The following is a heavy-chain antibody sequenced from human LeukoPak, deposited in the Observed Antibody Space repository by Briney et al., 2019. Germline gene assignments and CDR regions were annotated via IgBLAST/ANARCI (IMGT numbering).Heavy chain of an antibody. J-gene: IGHJ5*02. CDR2: IHYTGST. CDR1: GFTFDDYG. D-gene: IGHD3-10*01. V-gene: IGHV4-59*01. CDR3: ARGGYYGSGNDFRFDP. Sequence: PGGSLRLSCAASGFTFDDYGMSWVRQAPGKGLECIGYIHYTGSTNYNPSLKSRVTISVDTSKSQFSLKLSSVTAADTAIYYCARGGYYGSGNDFRFDPWGQGTLVTVSS.